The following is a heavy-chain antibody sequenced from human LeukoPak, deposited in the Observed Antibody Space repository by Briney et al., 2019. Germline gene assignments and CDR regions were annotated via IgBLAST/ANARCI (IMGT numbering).Heavy chain of an antibody. V-gene: IGHV4-39*07. J-gene: IGHJ4*02. CDR1: GGSISSSSYY. Sequence: PSETLSLTCTVSGGSISSSSYYWGWIRQPPGKGLEWIGSIYYSGSTYYNPSLKSRVTISVDTSKNQLSLKLSSVTAADTAVYYCARANTMVRGIADYFDYWGQGTLVTVSS. CDR3: ARANTMVRGIADYFDY. CDR2: IYYSGST. D-gene: IGHD3-10*01.